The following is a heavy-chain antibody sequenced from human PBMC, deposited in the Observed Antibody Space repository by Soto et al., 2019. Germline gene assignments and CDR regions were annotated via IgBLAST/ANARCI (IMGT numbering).Heavy chain of an antibody. J-gene: IGHJ6*02. V-gene: IGHV6-1*01. CDR1: GDSISGNSAA. Sequence: TLSLTCGVSGDSISGNSAAWNWIRQSPSRGLEWLGRTYYRSKWYNDYAVSVKSRITISPDTSKNQFSLQLNSVTPEDTAIYFCARARIPAAYYYGLDVWGQGTTVTVSS. CDR3: ARARIPAAYYYGLDV. D-gene: IGHD2-2*01. CDR2: TYYRSKWYN.